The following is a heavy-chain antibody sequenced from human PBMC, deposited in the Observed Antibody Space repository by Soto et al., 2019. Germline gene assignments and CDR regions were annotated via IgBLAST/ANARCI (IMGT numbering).Heavy chain of an antibody. CDR1: GFTLTNGN. J-gene: IGHJ4*02. V-gene: IGHV3-21*06. CDR3: ARDPPLSMIVVVGVDDF. D-gene: IGHD3-22*01. Sequence: VGSLRLSCTVLGFTLTNGNMNWVRQAPGKGLEWVSSISSRSTFINYADSVKGRFTISRDNDKGLVYLQMNSLRAEDTAVYYCARDPPLSMIVVVGVDDFWGQGTLVTVSS. CDR2: ISSRSTFI.